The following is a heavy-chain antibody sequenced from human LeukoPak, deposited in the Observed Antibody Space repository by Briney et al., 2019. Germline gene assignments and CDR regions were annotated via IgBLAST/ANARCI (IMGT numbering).Heavy chain of an antibody. J-gene: IGHJ4*02. CDR2: ISSAASTI. D-gene: IGHD3-22*01. CDR3: ARAGSYYYDSSGYYNY. CDR1: GFTFSDYY. Sequence: GGVLSLSCAASGFTFSDYYMSWIRQAPGKGLEWVSYISSAASTIYYTDSVKGRFTISRDNAKNSLYLQMNSLRAEDTAVYYCARAGSYYYDSSGYYNYWGQGTLVTVSS. V-gene: IGHV3-11*01.